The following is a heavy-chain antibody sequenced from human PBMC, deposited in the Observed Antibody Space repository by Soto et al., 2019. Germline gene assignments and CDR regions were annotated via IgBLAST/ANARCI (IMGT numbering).Heavy chain of an antibody. D-gene: IGHD3-10*01. V-gene: IGHV3-30*18. CDR2: ISYDGSNK. CDR1: GFTFSSYG. CDR3: AKAEDDYGSGSPLGYFDH. Sequence: PGGPLRLSCAASGFTFSSYGMHWVRQAPGKGLEWVAVISYDGSNKYYADSVKGRFTISRDNSKNTLYLQMNSLRAEDTAVYYCAKAEDDYGSGSPLGYFDHWGRGTLDTLS. J-gene: IGHJ4*02.